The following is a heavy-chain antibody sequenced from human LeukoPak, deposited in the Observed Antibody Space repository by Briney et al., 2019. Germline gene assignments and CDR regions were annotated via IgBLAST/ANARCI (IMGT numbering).Heavy chain of an antibody. D-gene: IGHD5-18*01. Sequence: GGSLRLSCAASGFTFSSYAMSWVRQAPGKGLEWVSAISGRGGSTYYADSVKGRFTISRDNSKNTLYLQMNSLRAEDTAVYYCAKQSQLWFRGLDYWGQGTLVTVSS. J-gene: IGHJ4*02. CDR1: GFTFSSYA. V-gene: IGHV3-23*01. CDR2: ISGRGGST. CDR3: AKQSQLWFRGLDY.